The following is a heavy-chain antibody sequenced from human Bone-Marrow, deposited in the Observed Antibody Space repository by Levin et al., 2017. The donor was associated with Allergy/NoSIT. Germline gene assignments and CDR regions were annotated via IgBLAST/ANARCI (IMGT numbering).Heavy chain of an antibody. CDR3: ATTGDYGDSNWYFDL. J-gene: IGHJ2*01. Sequence: SETLSLTCAVYGGSFSGYYWSWIRQPPGKGLEWIGEINHSGSTNYNPSLKSRVTISVDTSKNQFSLKLSSVTAADTAVYYCATTGDYGDSNWYFDLWGRGTLVTVSS. CDR1: GGSFSGYY. D-gene: IGHD4-17*01. CDR2: INHSGST. V-gene: IGHV4-34*01.